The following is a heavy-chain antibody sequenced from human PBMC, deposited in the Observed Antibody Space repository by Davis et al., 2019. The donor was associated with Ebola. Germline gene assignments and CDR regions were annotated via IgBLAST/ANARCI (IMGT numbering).Heavy chain of an antibody. CDR1: GFTFSNAW. D-gene: IGHD1-1*01. CDR3: TTARLLRAGTTYLSWFDP. CDR2: IKSKTDGGIT. Sequence: PGGSLRLSCAASGFTFSNAWMSWVRQAPGKGLEWVGRIKSKTDGGITDYAEPVKGRFTISRDDSKNTLYLQMNSLKTEDTAVYYGTTARLLRAGTTYLSWFDPWGQGTLVTVSS. J-gene: IGHJ5*02. V-gene: IGHV3-15*01.